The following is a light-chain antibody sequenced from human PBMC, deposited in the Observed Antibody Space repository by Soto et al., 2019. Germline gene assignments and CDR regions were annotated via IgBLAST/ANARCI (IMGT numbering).Light chain of an antibody. Sequence: QSALTQPASVSGSPGQSITISCTGTNSDVGSYNYVSWYQQQPGKAPNLIIYDVSDRPSGVSNRFSGSKSGNTASLTISGLQAEDEADYYCNSFTTSTTLLFGGGTKLTVL. V-gene: IGLV2-14*01. CDR2: DVS. CDR1: NSDVGSYNY. CDR3: NSFTTSTTLL. J-gene: IGLJ2*01.